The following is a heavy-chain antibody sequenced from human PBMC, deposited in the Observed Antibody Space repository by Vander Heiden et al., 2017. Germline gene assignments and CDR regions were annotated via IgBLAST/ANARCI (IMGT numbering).Heavy chain of an antibody. CDR3: AREGGYCSSTSCLYFDY. V-gene: IGHV3-33*01. CDR2: IGYDGSNK. D-gene: IGHD2-2*01. Sequence: QVQLVESGGGVDQPGRALRLSCAASGFSFSSHGMHWCRKGPGKGLEWVAFIGYDGSNKSYADSVKGRFTISRDNSKNTLYLQMNSLRAEDTAVYYCAREGGYCSSTSCLYFDYWGQGTLVTVSS. J-gene: IGHJ4*02. CDR1: GFSFSSHG.